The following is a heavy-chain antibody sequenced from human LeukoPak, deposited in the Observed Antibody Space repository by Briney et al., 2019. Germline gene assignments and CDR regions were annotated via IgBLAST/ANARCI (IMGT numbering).Heavy chain of an antibody. CDR1: GITFSSYS. CDR2: IGISSHNI. D-gene: IGHD6-13*01. CDR3: ARDRIAAAGGIDY. Sequence: GGSLRLSCAASGITFSSYSMNWVRQAPGKGLEWVSSIGISSHNIYYADSVKGRFTISRDNAKNSLSLQMNSLRVEDTAVYYCARDRIAAAGGIDYWGQGTLVTVSS. V-gene: IGHV3-21*01. J-gene: IGHJ4*02.